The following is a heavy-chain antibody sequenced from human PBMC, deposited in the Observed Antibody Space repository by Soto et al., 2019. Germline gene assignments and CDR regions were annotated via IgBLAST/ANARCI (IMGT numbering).Heavy chain of an antibody. V-gene: IGHV2-5*01. CDR2: IYWNDDK. Sequence: SGPTLVNPTQTLTLTCTFSGFSLSTSGVGVGWIRQPPGKALEWLALIYWNDDKRYSPSLKSRLTITKDTSKNQVVLTMTNMDPVDTATYYCAHSILPYSSRHYYYGMDVWGQGTTVTVSS. J-gene: IGHJ6*02. D-gene: IGHD6-13*01. CDR3: AHSILPYSSRHYYYGMDV. CDR1: GFSLSTSGVG.